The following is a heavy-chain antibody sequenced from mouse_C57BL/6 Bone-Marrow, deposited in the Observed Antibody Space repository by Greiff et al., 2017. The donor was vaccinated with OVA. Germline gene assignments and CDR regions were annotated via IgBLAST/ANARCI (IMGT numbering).Heavy chain of an antibody. CDR2: IDPNSGGT. J-gene: IGHJ4*01. CDR1: GYTFTSYW. CDR3: AHDDSLYAMDY. D-gene: IGHD6-2*01. V-gene: IGHV1-72*01. Sequence: QVQLQQPGAELVKPGASVKLSCKASGYTFTSYWMHWVKQRPGRGLEWIGRIDPNSGGTKYTEKFKSKATLTVDKPSSTAYMQLSILTSEDSAVYYCAHDDSLYAMDYWGQGTSVTVSS.